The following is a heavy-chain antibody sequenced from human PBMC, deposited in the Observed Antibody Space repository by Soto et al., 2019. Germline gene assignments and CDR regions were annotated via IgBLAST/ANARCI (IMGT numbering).Heavy chain of an antibody. V-gene: IGHV3-23*01. D-gene: IGHD2-21*01. J-gene: IGHJ4*02. CDR1: GLTFNNYA. Sequence: PGGSLRLSCAASGLTFNNYAMSWVRQAPGKGLEWVATINATGGSTYYADSVKGRFTISRDNSKNTLYLQMNGLRVEDTAVYYCAKDRLAGNFDYWGQGTQVTVSS. CDR3: AKDRLAGNFDY. CDR2: INATGGST.